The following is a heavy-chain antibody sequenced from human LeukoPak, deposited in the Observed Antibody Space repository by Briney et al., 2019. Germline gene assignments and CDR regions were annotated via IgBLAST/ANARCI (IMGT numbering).Heavy chain of an antibody. D-gene: IGHD3-10*01. Sequence: GGSLRLSCAASGFTSSNYIMRWVRRAPGRGLEWVATIAVTDGGTYYADSVKGRFTISRDNSKNTLYVQMNSLRAEDTAIYYCVKGFRYFDSWGQGTQVIVSS. CDR2: IAVTDGGT. CDR1: GFTSSNYI. V-gene: IGHV3-23*01. CDR3: VKGFRYFDS. J-gene: IGHJ4*02.